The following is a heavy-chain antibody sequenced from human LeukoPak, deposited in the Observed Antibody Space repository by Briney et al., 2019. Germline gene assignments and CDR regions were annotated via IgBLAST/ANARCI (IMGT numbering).Heavy chain of an antibody. CDR3: ARSLGSLGGYGMDD. CDR2: IYYSGST. D-gene: IGHD1-26*01. J-gene: IGHJ6*02. V-gene: IGHV4-31*03. CDR1: GGSISSGGYY. Sequence: PSETLSLTCTVSGGSISSGGYYWSWIRQHPGKGLEWIGYIYYSGSTYYNPSLKSRVTISVDTSKNQFSLKLSSVTAADTAVYYCARSLGSLGGYGMDDWGQGTTVTVSS.